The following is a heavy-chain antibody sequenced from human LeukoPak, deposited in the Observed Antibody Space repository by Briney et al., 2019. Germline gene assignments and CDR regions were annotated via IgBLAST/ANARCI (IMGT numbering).Heavy chain of an antibody. CDR2: IRSRGKYI. CDR3: ARSHKYDSSGLAGSL. J-gene: IGHJ4*02. CDR1: GFTLSVYY. V-gene: IGHV3-11*01. Sequence: GGSLRLSCAPSGFTLSVYYMSCMRQAPEGGLEWVSCIRSRGKYIYYADSVEGRCTISRDNAKNSLYLQMNSLRAEDTASYYCARSHKYDSSGLAGSLWGQGALVTVSS. D-gene: IGHD3-22*01.